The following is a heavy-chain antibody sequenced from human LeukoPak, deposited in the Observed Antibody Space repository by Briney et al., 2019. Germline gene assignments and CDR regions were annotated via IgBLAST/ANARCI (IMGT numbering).Heavy chain of an antibody. D-gene: IGHD3-10*01. CDR2: IKSKTDGGTT. CDR1: GIIFSKYG. Sequence: PGGSLRLSCAASGIIFSKYGMSWVRQAPGKGLEWVGRIKSKTDGGTTDYAAPVKGRFTISRDDSKNTLYLQMNSLKTEDTAVYYCTTDVRLTMVRGVITSLAFDYWGQGTLVTVSS. CDR3: TTDVRLTMVRGVITSLAFDY. J-gene: IGHJ4*02. V-gene: IGHV3-15*01.